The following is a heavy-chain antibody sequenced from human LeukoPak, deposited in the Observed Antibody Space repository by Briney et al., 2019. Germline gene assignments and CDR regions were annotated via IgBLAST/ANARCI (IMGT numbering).Heavy chain of an antibody. V-gene: IGHV1-8*03. D-gene: IGHD5-12*01. CDR3: ARGDGYSGYGQKDY. CDR1: GYTFTSYD. CDR2: TNPNSGNT. Sequence: ASVKVSCKASGYTFTSYDINWVRQAPGQGLEWMGWTNPNSGNTGYAQKFQGRVTITRNTSISTAYMELSSLRSEDTAVYYCARGDGYSGYGQKDYWGQGTLVTVSS. J-gene: IGHJ4*02.